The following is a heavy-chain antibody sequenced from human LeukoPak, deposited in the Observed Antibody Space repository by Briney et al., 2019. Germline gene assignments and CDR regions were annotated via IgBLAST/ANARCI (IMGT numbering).Heavy chain of an antibody. CDR1: GGSSSGYY. Sequence: PSETLSLTCAVYGGSSSGYYWSWIRQPPGKGLEWIGEINHSGSTNYNPSLKSRVTISVDTSKNQFSLKLSSVTAADTAVYYCARGRGYFYYYMDVWGKGTTVTVSS. D-gene: IGHD3-22*01. CDR3: ARGRGYFYYYMDV. CDR2: INHSGST. J-gene: IGHJ6*03. V-gene: IGHV4-34*01.